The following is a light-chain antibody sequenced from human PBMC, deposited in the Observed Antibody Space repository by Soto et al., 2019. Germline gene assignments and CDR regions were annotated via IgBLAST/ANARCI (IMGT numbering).Light chain of an antibody. CDR1: QSVSNDF. CDR2: GAS. V-gene: IGKV3D-15*01. Sequence: EIVLTQSPGILSLSPGERATLSCRASQSVSNDFLAWYQQKPGQAPRLLIYGASTRATDVPARFSGSGSGTEVTLTISSLQSEDFAVYYCQQYNSWPWTFGQGTKVDI. CDR3: QQYNSWPWT. J-gene: IGKJ1*01.